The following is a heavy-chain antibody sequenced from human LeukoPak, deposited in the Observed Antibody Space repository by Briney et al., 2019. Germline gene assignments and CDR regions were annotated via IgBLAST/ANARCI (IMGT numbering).Heavy chain of an antibody. CDR2: INHSGST. D-gene: IGHD2-2*01. CDR3: ARVGCSSTSCSEYYYYGMDV. V-gene: IGHV4-34*01. J-gene: IGHJ6*02. CDR1: GGSFSGYY. Sequence: SETLSLTCAVYGGSFSGYYWSWIRQPPGKGLEWIGEINHSGSTSYNPSLKSRVTISVDTSKNQFSLKLSSVTAADTAVYYCARVGCSSTSCSEYYYYGMDVWGQGTTVTVSS.